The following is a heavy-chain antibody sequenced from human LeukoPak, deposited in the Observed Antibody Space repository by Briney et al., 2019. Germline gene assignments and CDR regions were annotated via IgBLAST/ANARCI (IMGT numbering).Heavy chain of an antibody. V-gene: IGHV1-18*01. CDR1: GYTFTTYG. Sequence: GASVKVSCKASGYTFTTYGIAWVRQAPGQGPEWMGWISPYDGNTDYAQKLQGRVTMTTDTSTSTAYMELRSLRSDDTAVYYCARDRLDLVTTIIFDYWGQGTLVTVSS. D-gene: IGHD5-12*01. J-gene: IGHJ4*02. CDR2: ISPYDGNT. CDR3: ARDRLDLVTTIIFDY.